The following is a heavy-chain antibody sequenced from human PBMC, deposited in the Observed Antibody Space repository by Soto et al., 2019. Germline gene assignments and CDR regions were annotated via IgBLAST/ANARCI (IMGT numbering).Heavy chain of an antibody. J-gene: IGHJ4*03. CDR1: GYSISSGYY. D-gene: IGHD3-22*01. V-gene: IGHV4-38-2*02. CDR3: AKDSYYYDSSGYSSEAIDF. CDR2: IYHSGST. Sequence: PWETLALSCAVSGYSISSGYYWGWIRQPPGKGLEWIGSIYHSGSTYYNPSLKSRVTISVDTSKNQFSLKLSSVTAADTAVYYCAKDSYYYDSSGYSSEAIDFPGQAPMLTVSS.